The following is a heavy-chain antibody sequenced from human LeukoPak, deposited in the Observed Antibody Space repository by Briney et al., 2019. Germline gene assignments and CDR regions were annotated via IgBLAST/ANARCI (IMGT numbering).Heavy chain of an antibody. CDR1: GFTFSNFA. Sequence: PGGSLRLSCAASGFTFSNFAMTWVRQAPGKGLEWVSAISDSGGSTYYADSVKGRFTISRDDSKNTLYLQMNSLRAEDTAVYYCATRAFDIWGQGTMVTVSS. V-gene: IGHV3-23*01. J-gene: IGHJ3*02. CDR2: ISDSGGST. CDR3: ATRAFDI.